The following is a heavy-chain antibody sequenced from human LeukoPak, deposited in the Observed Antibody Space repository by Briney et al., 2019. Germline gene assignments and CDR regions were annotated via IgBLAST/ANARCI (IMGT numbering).Heavy chain of an antibody. D-gene: IGHD3-10*01. V-gene: IGHV4-59*11. CDR1: GGSISSHY. CDR3: ARDRRITMVRNLWGDKIDAFDI. CDR2: IYYSGST. Sequence: SETLSLTCTVSGGSISSHYWSWIRQPPGKGLEWIGYIYYSGSTNYNPSLKSRVTISVDTSKNQFSLKLSSVAAADTAVYYCARDRRITMVRNLWGDKIDAFDIWGQGTMVTVSS. J-gene: IGHJ3*02.